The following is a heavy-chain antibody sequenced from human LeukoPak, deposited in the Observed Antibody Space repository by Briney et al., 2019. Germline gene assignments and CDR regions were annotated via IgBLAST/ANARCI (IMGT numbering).Heavy chain of an antibody. Sequence: PGRSLRLSCAASGFTFSNYAMHWVRQAPGKGLEWMSVIWFDGSSDYYADSVKGRFTISRDNSKNTLYLEMNSLRVEDTAVYYCARGPTSGWQRIDYWGQGTLVTVSS. J-gene: IGHJ4*02. D-gene: IGHD6-19*01. CDR3: ARGPTSGWQRIDY. V-gene: IGHV3-33*08. CDR1: GFTFSNYA. CDR2: IWFDGSSD.